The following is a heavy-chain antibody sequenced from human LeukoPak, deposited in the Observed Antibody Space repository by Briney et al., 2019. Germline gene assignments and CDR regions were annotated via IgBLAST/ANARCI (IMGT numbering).Heavy chain of an antibody. J-gene: IGHJ6*03. CDR3: AKNTRLRAYCSSTSCPYYYYMDV. V-gene: IGHV3-23*01. CDR1: GFTFSSYA. D-gene: IGHD2-2*01. Sequence: GGSLRLSCAASGFTFSSYAMSWVRQAPGKGLEWVSAISGSGGSTYYADSVKGRFTISRDNSKNTLYLQMNSLRAEDTAVYYCAKNTRLRAYCSSTSCPYYYYMDVWGKGTTVTVSS. CDR2: ISGSGGST.